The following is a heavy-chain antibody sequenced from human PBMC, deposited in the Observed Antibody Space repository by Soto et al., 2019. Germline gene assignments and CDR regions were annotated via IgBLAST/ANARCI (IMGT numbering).Heavy chain of an antibody. D-gene: IGHD6-19*01. V-gene: IGHV4-59*08. CDR2: IYYSGST. CDR1: GGSISSYY. J-gene: IGHJ4*02. Sequence: QVQLQESGPGLVKPSETLSLTCTVSGGSISSYYWSWIRQPPGKGLEWIGYIYYSGSTNYNPSLKSRVTISVDTSKNQFSLKLSSVTAADTAVYYCASVSYSSGWWHWGQGTLVTVSS. CDR3: ASVSYSSGWWH.